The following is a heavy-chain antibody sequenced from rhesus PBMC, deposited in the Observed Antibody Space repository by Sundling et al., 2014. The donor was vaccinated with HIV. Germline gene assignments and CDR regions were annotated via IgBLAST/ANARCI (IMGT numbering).Heavy chain of an antibody. D-gene: IGHD3-34*01. CDR3: AARTGVITSFDD. Sequence: QVQLLQSGAEVKKPGSSVKVSCKTSGFTFGSSSISWVRQAPGQGLEWMGGIVPLVGVTNYAEKFQGRLTITADTSINIVYMELSSLRSEDTAVYYCAARTGVITSFDDWGQGVLVTVSS. CDR2: IVPLVGVT. V-gene: IGHV1-198*02. J-gene: IGHJ4*01. CDR1: GFTFGSSS.